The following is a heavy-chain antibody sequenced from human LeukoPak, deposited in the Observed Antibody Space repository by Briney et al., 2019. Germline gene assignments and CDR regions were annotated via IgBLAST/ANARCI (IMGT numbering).Heavy chain of an antibody. Sequence: ASVKVSCKASGGTFSSYAISWVRQAPGKGLEWVANIKPDGNEKYYVDSAKGRFTISRDDAKNSLYLQINSLRADDTAMYYCAREAGWDKFDYWGQGTLVTVSS. CDR3: AREAGWDKFDY. V-gene: IGHV3-7*05. J-gene: IGHJ4*02. CDR1: GGTFSSYA. D-gene: IGHD6-19*01. CDR2: IKPDGNEK.